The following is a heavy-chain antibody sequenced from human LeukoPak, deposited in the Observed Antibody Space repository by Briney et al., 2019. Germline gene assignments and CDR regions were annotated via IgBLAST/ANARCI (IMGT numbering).Heavy chain of an antibody. V-gene: IGHV4-59*01. D-gene: IGHD6-19*01. Sequence: SETLSLTCTVSGGSINNNYWSWFRQSPGKGLEWIGYIYYNGNTNYNTSLEGRVTISVDTSKNQIHLRLSSVTAADTAVYYCARGGWSQDYWGQGTLVTVSS. CDR3: ARGGWSQDY. CDR1: GGSINNNY. J-gene: IGHJ4*02. CDR2: IYYNGNT.